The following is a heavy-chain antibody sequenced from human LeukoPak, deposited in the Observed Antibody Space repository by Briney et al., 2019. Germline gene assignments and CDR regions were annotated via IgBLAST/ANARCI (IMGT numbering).Heavy chain of an antibody. Sequence: APVKVSCKASGYTFTSYDINWVRQATGQGLEWMGWMNPNSGNTGYAQKFQGRVTMTRNTSISTAYMELSSLRSEDTAVYYCAQPTGGIAAAGEDAFDIWGQGTMVTVSS. J-gene: IGHJ3*02. D-gene: IGHD6-13*01. CDR1: GYTFTSYD. CDR3: AQPTGGIAAAGEDAFDI. CDR2: MNPNSGNT. V-gene: IGHV1-8*01.